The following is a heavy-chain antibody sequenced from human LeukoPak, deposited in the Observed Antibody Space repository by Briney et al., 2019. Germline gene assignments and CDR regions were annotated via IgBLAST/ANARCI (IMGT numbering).Heavy chain of an antibody. CDR2: ISSSGSTI. D-gene: IGHD6-13*01. CDR1: GFTFSDYY. V-gene: IGHV3-11*04. J-gene: IGHJ4*02. CDR3: ASAPYSSSWS. Sequence: GGSLRLSCAASGFTFSDYYMSWIRQAPGKGLERVSYISSSGSTIYYADSVKGRFTISRENAKNSLYLQMNSLRAEDTAVYYCASAPYSSSWSWGQGTLVTVSS.